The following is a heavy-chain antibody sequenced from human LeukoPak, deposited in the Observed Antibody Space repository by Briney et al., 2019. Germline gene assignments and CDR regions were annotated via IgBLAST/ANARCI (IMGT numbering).Heavy chain of an antibody. D-gene: IGHD6-6*01. V-gene: IGHV1-18*01. CDR2: IGAYNGNT. J-gene: IGHJ6*02. CDR1: GYTFTSYG. CDR3: ARVEAGQLSGYYYYGMDV. Sequence: GASVKVSCKASGYTFTSYGISWVRQAPGQGLEWMGWIGAYNGNTNYAQKLQGRVTMTTDTSTSTAYMELRSLRSDDTAVYYCARVEAGQLSGYYYYGMDVWGQGTTVTVSS.